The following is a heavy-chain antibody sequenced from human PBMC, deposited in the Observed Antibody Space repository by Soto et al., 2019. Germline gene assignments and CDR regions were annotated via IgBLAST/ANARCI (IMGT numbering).Heavy chain of an antibody. Sequence: QLLESGPGLVKPSETLSLSCTVSGDSMTSSDFLWGWVRQPPGKGLEWSGGIYYSGLANYNPALRSRATMSVDTSRNQFFLDVTSVTAADTAVYYCARPVYSCWAFDIWGQGKFVSVSS. CDR2: IYYSGLA. CDR1: GDSMTSSDFL. V-gene: IGHV4-39*01. D-gene: IGHD2-21*01. CDR3: ARPVYSCWAFDI. J-gene: IGHJ3*02.